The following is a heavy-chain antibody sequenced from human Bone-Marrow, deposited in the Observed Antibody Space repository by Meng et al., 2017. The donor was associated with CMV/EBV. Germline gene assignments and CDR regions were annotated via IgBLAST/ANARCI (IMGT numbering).Heavy chain of an antibody. J-gene: IGHJ4*02. V-gene: IGHV4-34*01. CDR3: ARDWVAVAGLDY. CDR2: INHSGST. D-gene: IGHD6-19*01. CDR1: GGSISSYY. Sequence: SEPLSLTCTVSGGSISSYYWSWIRQPPGKGLEWIGEINHSGSTNYNPSLKSRVTISVDTSKNQFSLKLSSVTAADTAVYYCARDWVAVAGLDYWGQGTLVTVSS.